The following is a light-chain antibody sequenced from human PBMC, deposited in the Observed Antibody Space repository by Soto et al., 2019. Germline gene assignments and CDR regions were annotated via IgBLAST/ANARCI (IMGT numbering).Light chain of an antibody. J-gene: IGKJ2*01. V-gene: IGKV4-1*01. CDR2: WAS. CDR1: QSVLYSSNNKNY. Sequence: DIVMTQSPDSLAVSLGERATINCKSSQSVLYSSNNKNYLAWYQQRPGQPPKLLIYWASTRESGVPDRFSGSGSGKDFTLTITSLQAEEVAVYYCQQYESTPPTFGQGPSWRSN. CDR3: QQYESTPPT.